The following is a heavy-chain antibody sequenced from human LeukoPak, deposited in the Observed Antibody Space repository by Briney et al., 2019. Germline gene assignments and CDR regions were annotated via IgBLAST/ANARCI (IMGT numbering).Heavy chain of an antibody. Sequence: ASVKVSCKASGYTFTSYYMHWVRQAPGQGLEWMGIINPSGGSTSYAQKFQGRVTMTRDTSTSTVYMELSSLRSEDTAVYYCARATSGEIVATILGAFDIWGQGTMVTVSS. CDR1: GYTFTSYY. D-gene: IGHD5-12*01. CDR3: ARATSGEIVATILGAFDI. CDR2: INPSGGST. V-gene: IGHV1-46*01. J-gene: IGHJ3*02.